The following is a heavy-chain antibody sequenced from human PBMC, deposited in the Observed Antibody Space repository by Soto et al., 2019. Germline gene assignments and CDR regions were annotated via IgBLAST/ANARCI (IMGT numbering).Heavy chain of an antibody. D-gene: IGHD3-3*01. Sequence: QLHLVQSGAVVKKPGASVTVSCSASGYPVTAYYMHWVRQAPGRGLEWMGGINPATGAAKYTQTFQGRVTMTRATSMRPVFMELSVPTSKDTAVFYCSRGGGVGVAGSAAFDMWGQGTLVTVSS. V-gene: IGHV1-2*02. CDR2: INPATGAA. CDR3: SRGGGVGVAGSAAFDM. CDR1: GYPVTAYY. J-gene: IGHJ3*02.